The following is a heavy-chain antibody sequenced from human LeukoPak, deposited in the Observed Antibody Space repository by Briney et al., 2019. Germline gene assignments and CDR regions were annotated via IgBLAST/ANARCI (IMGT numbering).Heavy chain of an antibody. D-gene: IGHD6-25*01. CDR2: ISYDGSNK. CDR3: AKEGGGAFDV. Sequence: GGSPRLSCAASGFTFSNYTMHWVRQAPGKGLEWVAVISYDGSNKYYADSVKGRFTISRDSSKNTLYLQMNSLRAEDTAVYFCAKEGGGAFDVWGQGTTVIVSS. V-gene: IGHV3-30-3*01. J-gene: IGHJ3*01. CDR1: GFTFSNYT.